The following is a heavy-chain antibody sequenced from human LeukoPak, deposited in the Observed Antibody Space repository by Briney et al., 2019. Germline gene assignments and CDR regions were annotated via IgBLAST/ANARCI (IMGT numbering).Heavy chain of an antibody. J-gene: IGHJ4*02. CDR3: AKELWEGSGYLEY. Sequence: PGGSLRLSCVASGFTFNNYPMAWVRQAPGKGPEWVSAISGGGDKTIYTDSARGRFTISRDNSKNTCSLQMNSLKAEDTAFYYCAKELWEGSGYLEYWGQEILVTVSS. V-gene: IGHV3-23*01. CDR1: GFTFNNYP. D-gene: IGHD3-3*01. CDR2: ISGGGDKT.